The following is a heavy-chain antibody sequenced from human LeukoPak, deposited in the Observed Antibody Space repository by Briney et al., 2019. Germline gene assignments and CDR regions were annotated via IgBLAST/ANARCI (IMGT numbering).Heavy chain of an antibody. CDR1: GFTVSRNY. J-gene: IGHJ3*02. CDR3: AREGRAYYDSSGYYYDAFDI. D-gene: IGHD3-22*01. Sequence: PGGSLRLSCAAPGFTVSRNYMSWVPQAPGKGLEWVSVIYSGGSTYYADSVKGRFTISRDNSKNTLYLQMNSLRAEDTAVYYCAREGRAYYDSSGYYYDAFDIWAEGTMVTVFS. V-gene: IGHV3-53*01. CDR2: IYSGGST.